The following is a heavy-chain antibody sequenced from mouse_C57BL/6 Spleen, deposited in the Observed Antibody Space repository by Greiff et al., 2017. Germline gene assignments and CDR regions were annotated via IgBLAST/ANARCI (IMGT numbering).Heavy chain of an antibody. J-gene: IGHJ3*01. V-gene: IGHV6-3*01. CDR3: TVWPDLSAY. D-gene: IGHD2-10*02. CDR2: IRLKSDNYAT. CDR1: GFTFSNYW. Sequence: EVKVVESGGGLVQPGGSMKLSCVASGFTFSNYWMNWVRQSPEKGLEWVAQIRLKSDNYATHYAESVKGRFTISRDDSKSSVYLQMNNLRAEDTGIYDCTVWPDLSAYWGQGTLVTVSA.